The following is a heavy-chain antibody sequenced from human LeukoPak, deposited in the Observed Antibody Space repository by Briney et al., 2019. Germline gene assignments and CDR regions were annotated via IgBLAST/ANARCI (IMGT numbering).Heavy chain of an antibody. J-gene: IGHJ4*02. Sequence: PSQTLSLTCTVSGGSISSGSYYWSWIRQPPGKGLEWIGYIYYSGSTNYNPSLKSRVTISVDTSKNQFSLKLSSVTAADTAVYYCAKYDHSSVIGSGSFDYWGQGTLVTVSS. CDR1: GGSISSGSYY. CDR3: AKYDHSSVIGSGSFDY. CDR2: IYYSGST. D-gene: IGHD6-19*01. V-gene: IGHV4-61*01.